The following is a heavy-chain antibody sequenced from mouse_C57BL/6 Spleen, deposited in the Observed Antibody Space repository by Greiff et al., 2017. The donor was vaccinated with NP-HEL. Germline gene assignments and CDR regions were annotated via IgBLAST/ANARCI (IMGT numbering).Heavy chain of an antibody. J-gene: IGHJ2*01. Sequence: EVQLQESGPGLVKPSQSLSLTCSVSGYSIISGYFCYWIRQFPGNLLECMGFISYDGSNNYHSSLKNRLPITRDTSKNQFFLKLNSVTTEDTATYYGARAALFDGSSPRCDYWGQGTTLSVSS. V-gene: IGHV3-6*01. CDR2: ISYDGSN. CDR3: ARAALFDGSSPRCDY. CDR1: GYSIISGYF. D-gene: IGHD1-1*01.